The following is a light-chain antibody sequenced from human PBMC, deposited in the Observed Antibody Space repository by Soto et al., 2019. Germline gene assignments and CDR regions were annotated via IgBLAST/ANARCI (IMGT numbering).Light chain of an antibody. CDR1: QSISNY. Sequence: DIRMTQSPSYLSSSVGDGATMXCRASQSISNYLNWYQQKPGKAPNLLIYAASRWQSGVPSRCSGSGSGTDFTLTISSLEHEDFAIYYCQQRSKWPLTFGGGTKVDIK. CDR3: QQRSKWPLT. CDR2: AAS. V-gene: IGKV1-39*01. J-gene: IGKJ4*02.